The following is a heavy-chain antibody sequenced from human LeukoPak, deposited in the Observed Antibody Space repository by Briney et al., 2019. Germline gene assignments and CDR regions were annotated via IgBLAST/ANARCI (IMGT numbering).Heavy chain of an antibody. CDR3: ARDFGTYYYDSSGYS. Sequence: GGSLRLSCAASGFTFSSYSMNWVRQAPGKELEWVSSISSSSSYIYYADSVKGRFTISRDNAKNSLYLQMNSLRAEDTAVYYCARDFGTYYYDSSGYSWGQGTLVTVSS. CDR2: ISSSSSYI. J-gene: IGHJ4*02. V-gene: IGHV3-21*01. CDR1: GFTFSSYS. D-gene: IGHD3-22*01.